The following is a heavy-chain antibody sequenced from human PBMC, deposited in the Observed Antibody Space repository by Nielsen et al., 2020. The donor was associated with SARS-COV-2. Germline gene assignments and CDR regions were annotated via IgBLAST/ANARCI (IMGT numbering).Heavy chain of an antibody. V-gene: IGHV1-18*01. CDR2: ISAYNGNT. D-gene: IGHD3-3*01. CDR3: AREGQVTIFGVVITSEYYGMDV. J-gene: IGHJ6*02. Sequence: WVRQAPGQGLEWMGWISAYNGNTNYAQKLQGRVTMTTDTSTSTAYMELRSLRSDDTAVYYCAREGQVTIFGVVITSEYYGMDVWGQGTTVTVSS.